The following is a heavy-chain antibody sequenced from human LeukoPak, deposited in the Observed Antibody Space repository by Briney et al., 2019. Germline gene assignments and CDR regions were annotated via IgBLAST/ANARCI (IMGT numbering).Heavy chain of an antibody. J-gene: IGHJ4*02. CDR1: GYTFTGYY. D-gene: IGHD5-18*01. CDR3: ARANRRGYSYGYYVY. Sequence: ASVKVSCKASGYTFTGYYMHWVRQAPGQGLEWMGWINPNSGGTNYPQKFQGWVTMTRDTSISTAYMELSRLRSDDTAVYYCARANRRGYSYGYYVYWGQGTLVTVSS. V-gene: IGHV1-2*04. CDR2: INPNSGGT.